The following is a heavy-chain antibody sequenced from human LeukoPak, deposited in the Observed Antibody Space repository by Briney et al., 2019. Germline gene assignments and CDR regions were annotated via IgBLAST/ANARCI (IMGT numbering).Heavy chain of an antibody. D-gene: IGHD1-1*01. CDR3: ARDRGTWNDDGFDY. J-gene: IGHJ4*02. V-gene: IGHV4-38-2*02. CDR2: IYHSGST. Sequence: SETLSLTCTVSGYSISSGYYWGWIRQPPGKGLEWIGSIYHSGSTYYNPSLKSRVTISVDTSKNQFSLKLSSVTAADTAVYYCARDRGTWNDDGFDYWGQGTLVSVSS. CDR1: GYSISSGYY.